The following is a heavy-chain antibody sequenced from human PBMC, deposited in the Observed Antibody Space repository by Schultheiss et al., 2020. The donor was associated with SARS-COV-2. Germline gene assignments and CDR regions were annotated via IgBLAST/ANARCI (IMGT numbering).Heavy chain of an antibody. CDR3: ARAQHDYGGNRDAFDI. Sequence: GSLRLSCAASGFTFSGSAMHWVRQAPGKGLEWVAVIWYDGSNKYYADSVKGRFTISRDNSKNTLYLQMNSLRAEDTAVYYCARAQHDYGGNRDAFDIWGQGTMVTVSS. CDR2: IWYDGSNK. V-gene: IGHV3-30*04. D-gene: IGHD4-23*01. J-gene: IGHJ3*02. CDR1: GFTFSGSA.